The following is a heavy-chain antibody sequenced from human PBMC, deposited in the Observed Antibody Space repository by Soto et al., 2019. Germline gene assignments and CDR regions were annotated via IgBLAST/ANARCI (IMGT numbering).Heavy chain of an antibody. CDR3: AREYSSSAGHYYYGMDV. CDR2: INSDGSST. J-gene: IGHJ6*02. D-gene: IGHD6-6*01. CDR1: GFTFSSYW. Sequence: AGGSLRLSCAASGFTFSSYWMHWVRQAPGKGLVWVSRINSDGSSTSYADSVKGRFTISRDNAKNTLYLQMNSLRAEDTAVYYCAREYSSSAGHYYYGMDVWGQGTTVTVSS. V-gene: IGHV3-74*01.